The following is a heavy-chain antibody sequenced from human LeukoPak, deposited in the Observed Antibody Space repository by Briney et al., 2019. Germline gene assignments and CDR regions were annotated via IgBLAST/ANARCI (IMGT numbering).Heavy chain of an antibody. J-gene: IGHJ4*02. Sequence: AASVKVSCKVSGYTLSELSMHWVRQAPGKGLEWMGGFDPEDGETIYAQKFQGRVTMTRDTSTSTVYMELSSLRSEDTAVYYCARDLIGAAADPYYFDYWGQGTLVTVSS. V-gene: IGHV1-24*01. CDR1: GYTLSELS. CDR2: FDPEDGET. D-gene: IGHD6-13*01. CDR3: ARDLIGAAADPYYFDY.